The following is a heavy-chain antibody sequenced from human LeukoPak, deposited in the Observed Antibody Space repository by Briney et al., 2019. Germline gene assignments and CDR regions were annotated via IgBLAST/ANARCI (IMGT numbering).Heavy chain of an antibody. CDR3: ARGPSGYHHT. D-gene: IGHD5-12*01. CDR2: IYSGGST. V-gene: IGHV3-66*01. Sequence: GGSLRLSCAASAFSLGSNYMTWVRQAAGKGLEWVSLIYSGGSTYYADSVKGRFTISRDNSKNTLYLQMNSLRAEDTAVYYCARGPSGYHHTGGQGTLVTVSS. CDR1: AFSLGSNY. J-gene: IGHJ4*02.